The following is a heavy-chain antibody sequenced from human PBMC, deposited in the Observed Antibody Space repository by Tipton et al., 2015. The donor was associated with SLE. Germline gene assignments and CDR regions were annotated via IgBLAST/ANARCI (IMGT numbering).Heavy chain of an antibody. J-gene: IGHJ4*02. CDR2: FYQTGST. D-gene: IGHD3-10*01. CDR1: GASITSSYW. V-gene: IGHV4-4*02. Sequence: TLSLTCAVSGASITSSYWWGWVRQPPGRGLEWMGEFYQTGSTEYHSSLKGRVTVSVDKSRNRFSLNLSSVTAADTALYYCARGFYGSGSYSIFDYWGQGTLVTVSS. CDR3: ARGFYGSGSYSIFDY.